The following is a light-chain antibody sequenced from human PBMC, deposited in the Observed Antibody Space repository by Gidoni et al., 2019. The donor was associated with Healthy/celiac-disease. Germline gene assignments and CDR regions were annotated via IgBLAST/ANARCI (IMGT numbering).Light chain of an antibody. CDR2: LKIDGSQ. CDR3: QTWGTGIWV. J-gene: IGLJ3*02. CDR1: SGHSSYA. Sequence: QLVLTQSHSASASLGASVKLTCTLSSGHSSYAIAWHQQQPGKGPRYLMKLKIDGSQSKGDGLPDRFSGSSSGAARYLPISSLQSEDEADYYCQTWGTGIWVFGGGTKLTVL. V-gene: IGLV4-69*01.